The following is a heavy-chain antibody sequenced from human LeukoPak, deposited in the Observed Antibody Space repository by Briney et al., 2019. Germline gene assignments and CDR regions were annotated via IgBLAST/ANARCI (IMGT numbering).Heavy chain of an antibody. CDR2: IKPDGSAK. V-gene: IGHV3-7*01. J-gene: IGHJ4*02. CDR1: GLTFTNFW. CDR3: SGRDSSRNPWAY. Sequence: PGGSLRLSCAASGLTFTNFWMNWVRQAPGRGLEWLANIKPDGSAKNYVDSVKGRFTISRDNAKNSVYLQMNSLRAEDTAVYYCSGRDSSRNPWAYWGQGTLVSVSS. D-gene: IGHD2-2*01.